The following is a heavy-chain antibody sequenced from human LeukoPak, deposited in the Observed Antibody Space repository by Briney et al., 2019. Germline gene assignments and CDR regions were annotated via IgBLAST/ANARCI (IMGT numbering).Heavy chain of an antibody. CDR3: ARGRGFGESRPRVFDY. J-gene: IGHJ4*02. Sequence: ASVKVSCKASGYTFTGYYMHWVRQATGQGLEWMGWMNPNSGNTGYAQKFQGRVTMTRNTSISTAYMELSSLRYEDTAVYYCARGRGFGESRPRVFDYWGQGTLVTVSS. CDR2: MNPNSGNT. CDR1: GYTFTGYY. V-gene: IGHV1-8*02. D-gene: IGHD3-10*01.